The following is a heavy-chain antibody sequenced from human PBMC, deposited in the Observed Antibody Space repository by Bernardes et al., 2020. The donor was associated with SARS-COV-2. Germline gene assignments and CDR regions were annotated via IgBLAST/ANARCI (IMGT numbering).Heavy chain of an antibody. CDR3: VLERELGNSLWFDP. V-gene: IGHV3-30*03. J-gene: IGHJ5*02. D-gene: IGHD4-4*01. Sequence: GGSLRPSCAASGFTFSSYGMHWVRQAPGKGLEWVAVISYDGSNKYYADSVKGRFTISRDNSKNTLYLQMTSLRAEDTAVYYCVLERELGNSLWFDPWGQGTLVTVSS. CDR1: GFTFSSYG. CDR2: ISYDGSNK.